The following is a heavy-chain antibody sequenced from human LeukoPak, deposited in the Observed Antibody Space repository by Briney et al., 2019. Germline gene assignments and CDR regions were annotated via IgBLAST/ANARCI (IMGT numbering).Heavy chain of an antibody. CDR1: GGSISSGGYY. CDR3: ARDLFGSSSFDP. V-gene: IGHV4-31*03. J-gene: IGHJ5*02. CDR2: IYYSGST. D-gene: IGHD6-6*01. Sequence: SETLSLTCTVSGGSISSGGYYWSWIRQHPGKGLEWIGYIYYSGSTYYNPSLKNRVTISVDTSKNQFSLKLSSVTAADTAVYYCARDLFGSSSFDPWGQGTLVTVSS.